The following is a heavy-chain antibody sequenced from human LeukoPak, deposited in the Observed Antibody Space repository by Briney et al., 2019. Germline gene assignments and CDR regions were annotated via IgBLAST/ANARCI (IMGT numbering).Heavy chain of an antibody. Sequence: PSETLSLTCTVSGGSISSSSYYWGWIRQPPGKGLEWIGSIYYSGSTYYNPSLKSRVTISVDTSKNQFSLKLSSVTAADTAVYYCARVVILYYFDYWGQGTLVTVSS. V-gene: IGHV4-39*01. CDR3: ARVVILYYFDY. CDR1: GGSISSSSYY. CDR2: IYYSGST. D-gene: IGHD3-22*01. J-gene: IGHJ4*02.